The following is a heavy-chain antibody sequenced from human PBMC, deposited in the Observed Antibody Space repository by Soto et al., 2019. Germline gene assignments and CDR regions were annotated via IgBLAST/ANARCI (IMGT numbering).Heavy chain of an antibody. J-gene: IGHJ5*02. D-gene: IGHD2-15*01. CDR2: VRGDNGHT. V-gene: IGHV1-18*01. CDR3: ARDLGYCRSGTCYREWFDP. Sequence: QVQLVQSGAEVKKPGASVKVSCKASGYTFTTHGISWVRQVPGQGLEWMGWVRGDNGHTNYAQSLQGRVTVTTDTSTTPPYRERRSLRSDDTAVYYCARDLGYCRSGTCYREWFDPWGQGTLVTVSS. CDR1: GYTFTTHG.